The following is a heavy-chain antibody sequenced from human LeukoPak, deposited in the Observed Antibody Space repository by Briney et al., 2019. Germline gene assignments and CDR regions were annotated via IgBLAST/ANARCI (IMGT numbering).Heavy chain of an antibody. J-gene: IGHJ4*02. V-gene: IGHV4-4*02. Sequence: PSGTLFLTCAVSGGSISSSNWWSWVRQPPGKGLEWIGEIYHSGSTNYNPSLKSRVTISVDKSKNQFSLKLSSVTAADTAVYYCAREPKDSSSWYYFDYWGQGTLVTVSS. CDR2: IYHSGST. D-gene: IGHD6-13*01. CDR3: AREPKDSSSWYYFDY. CDR1: GGSISSSNW.